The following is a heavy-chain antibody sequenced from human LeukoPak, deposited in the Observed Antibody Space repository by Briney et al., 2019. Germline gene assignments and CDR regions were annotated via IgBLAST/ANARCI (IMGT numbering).Heavy chain of an antibody. CDR2: ISTDGSST. Sequence: AGGSLRLSCAASGFTFSTYWMHWVRQAPGKGLVWVSRISTDGSSTNYADSVKGRFTISRDNAKSTLYLPMNSLRAEDPAVYYCARDPATSNVLGPWAQGTLVSVSS. CDR3: ARDPATSNVLGP. CDR1: GFTFSTYW. V-gene: IGHV3-74*01. D-gene: IGHD5-24*01. J-gene: IGHJ5*02.